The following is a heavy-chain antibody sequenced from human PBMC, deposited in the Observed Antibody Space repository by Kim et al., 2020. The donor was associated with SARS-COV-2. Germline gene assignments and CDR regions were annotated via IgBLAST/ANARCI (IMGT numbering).Heavy chain of an antibody. D-gene: IGHD3-22*01. Sequence: SETLSLTCTVSGGSISSGDYYWTWIRQGPGKGLEWIGHTSYTGETKYNVSLQSRVTISVESSKNKISLNLRSVTVADTAVYFCTREYFDSTTSYSGWLASWGQGTLVTVSS. V-gene: IGHV4-31*03. CDR2: TSYTGET. J-gene: IGHJ5*01. CDR1: GGSISSGDYY. CDR3: TREYFDSTTSYSGWLAS.